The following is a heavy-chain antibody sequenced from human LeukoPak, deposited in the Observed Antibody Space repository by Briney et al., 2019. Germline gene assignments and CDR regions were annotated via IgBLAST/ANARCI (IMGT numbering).Heavy chain of an antibody. J-gene: IGHJ4*02. CDR1: GGSFSGYY. CDR3: ARARRGSTSSPFRSSIAARNYFDY. Sequence: SETLSLTCAVYGGSFSGYYWSWIRQPPGKGLEWIGEINRSGSTNYNPSLKSRVTISVDTSKNQFSLKLSSVTAADTAVYYCARARRGSTSSPFRSSIAARNYFDYWGQGTLVTVSS. V-gene: IGHV4-34*01. CDR2: INRSGST. D-gene: IGHD6-6*01.